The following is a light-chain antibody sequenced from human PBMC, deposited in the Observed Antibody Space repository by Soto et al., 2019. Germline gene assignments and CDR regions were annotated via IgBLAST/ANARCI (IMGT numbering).Light chain of an antibody. V-gene: IGKV1-5*01. Sequence: SQSSRTWLAWYQQKPGNPPKLLIYDASTLESGVSSGFSGSGSGTEFTLTISSLQPDDFATYYCQQYNSYPYTFGQGTRLEIK. CDR3: QQYNSYPYT. J-gene: IGKJ5*01. CDR1: QSSRTW. CDR2: DAS.